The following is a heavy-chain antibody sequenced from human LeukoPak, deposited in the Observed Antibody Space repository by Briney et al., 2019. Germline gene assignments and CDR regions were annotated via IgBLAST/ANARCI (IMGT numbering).Heavy chain of an antibody. J-gene: IGHJ4*02. CDR3: ATDHLGSYYDSSGYPTFDY. Sequence: ASVKVSCKASGYTFTSYDINWVRQATGQGLEWMGWMNPNSGNTGYAQKFQGRVTMTRNTSISTAYMELSSLRSEDTAVYYCATDHLGSYYDSSGYPTFDYWGQGTLVTVSS. CDR1: GYTFTSYD. CDR2: MNPNSGNT. V-gene: IGHV1-8*01. D-gene: IGHD3-22*01.